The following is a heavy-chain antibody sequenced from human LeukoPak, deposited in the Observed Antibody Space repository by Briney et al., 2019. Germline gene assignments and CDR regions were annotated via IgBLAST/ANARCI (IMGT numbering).Heavy chain of an antibody. Sequence: KPSETLSLTCTVSGGSISSSSYYWGWIRQPPGKGLEWVGSVYYSGTTYYNPSLKSRVTISLDTSKNQFSLKLSSVIAADTAVYFCARNGAYSFVVWGQGTLVTVSS. CDR2: VYYSGTT. D-gene: IGHD5-18*01. J-gene: IGHJ4*02. CDR1: GGSISSSSYY. V-gene: IGHV4-39*01. CDR3: ARNGAYSFVV.